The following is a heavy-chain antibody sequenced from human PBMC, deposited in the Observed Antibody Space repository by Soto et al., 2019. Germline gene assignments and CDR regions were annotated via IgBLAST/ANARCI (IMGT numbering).Heavy chain of an antibody. CDR1: GGSISSYY. CDR2: IYYSGST. D-gene: IGHD3-10*01. V-gene: IGHV4-59*01. CDR3: AREVLSGSYYKSWFDP. J-gene: IGHJ5*02. Sequence: SETLSLTCTVSGGSISSYYWSWIRQPPGKGLEWIGYIYYSGSTNYNPSLKSRVTISVETSKNQFSLKLSSVTAADTAVYYCAREVLSGSYYKSWFDPWGQGTLVTVSS.